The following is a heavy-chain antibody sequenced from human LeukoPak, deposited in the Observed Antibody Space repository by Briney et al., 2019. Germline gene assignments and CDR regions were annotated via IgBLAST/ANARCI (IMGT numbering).Heavy chain of an antibody. CDR1: VGPFSGSY. CDR2: IYTNGNT. J-gene: IGHJ5*02. CDR3: ARQLGRSWFDP. Sequence: SETLSLTCAVNVGPFSGSYWSWVRQPPGKGLEWIGYIYTNGNTNYNPSLKSRVTMSVDTSKNQFSLKLSSVTATDTAVYYRARQLGRSWFDPWGQGTLVTVSS. V-gene: IGHV4-4*09. D-gene: IGHD6-6*01.